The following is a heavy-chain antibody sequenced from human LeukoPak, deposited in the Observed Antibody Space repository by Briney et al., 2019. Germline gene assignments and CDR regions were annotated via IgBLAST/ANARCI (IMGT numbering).Heavy chain of an antibody. Sequence: GGSLRLSCAASGFPFSDSAMHWLRQASGKGLEGLGRMRSRTNNYATSYAASVKGRFTISRDDSKNTAYLQMNSLKTEDTAVYYCTRRDDTSGYYPRDYWGPGTLVTVSS. CDR2: MRSRTNNYAT. J-gene: IGHJ4*02. D-gene: IGHD3-22*01. CDR3: TRRDDTSGYYPRDY. V-gene: IGHV3-73*01. CDR1: GFPFSDSA.